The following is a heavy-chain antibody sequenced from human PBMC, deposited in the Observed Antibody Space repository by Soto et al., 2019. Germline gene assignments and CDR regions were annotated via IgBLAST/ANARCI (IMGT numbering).Heavy chain of an antibody. CDR2: ISSIGKT. V-gene: IGHV4-59*01. CDR1: DGSSSNCY. J-gene: IGHJ4*02. CDR3: ARAPMVRTRSYFDA. D-gene: IGHD3-10*01. Sequence: SETLSLTCTVSDGSSSNCYWSWIRQPPGKGLEWIGYISSIGKTNYDPSIKSRVSISVDTSENQFSLNLTSVTAADTGVSYSARAPMVRTRSYFDAWGQGTPVTVSS.